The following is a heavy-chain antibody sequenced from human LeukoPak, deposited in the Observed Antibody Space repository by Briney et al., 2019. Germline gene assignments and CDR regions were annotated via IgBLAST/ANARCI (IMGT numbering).Heavy chain of an antibody. CDR3: ARDKLVALVGASGDASDI. J-gene: IGHJ3*02. D-gene: IGHD1-26*01. CDR1: GYTFTSYA. Sequence: EASVKVSCKASGYTFTSYAMNWVRQAPGQGLEWMGWISTNTGNPTYAQGFTGRFVFSLDTSVSTAYLQISSLKAEDTAVYYCARDKLVALVGASGDASDIWGQGTMVTVSS. V-gene: IGHV7-4-1*02. CDR2: ISTNTGNP.